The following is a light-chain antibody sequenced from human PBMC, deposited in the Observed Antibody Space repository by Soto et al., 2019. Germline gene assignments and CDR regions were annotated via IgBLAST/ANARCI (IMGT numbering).Light chain of an antibody. CDR2: GAS. CDR1: QSVSASF. V-gene: IGKV3-20*01. CDR3: QQYHNSPRT. J-gene: IGKJ1*01. Sequence: EIVLKQSPGTLSLSPGERATLSCRASQSVSASFLAWYQQKPGQAPRLLIYGASSRAGGIPDRFSGSGSGTDFTLTISRLEPEDFAVYYCQQYHNSPRTFGQGTKVDIK.